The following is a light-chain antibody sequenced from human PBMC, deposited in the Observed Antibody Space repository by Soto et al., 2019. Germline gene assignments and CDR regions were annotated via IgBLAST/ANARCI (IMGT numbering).Light chain of an antibody. CDR2: DAS. CDR3: QQYASSPLT. CDR1: QSVGRNY. V-gene: IGKV3-20*01. J-gene: IGKJ4*01. Sequence: EIVLTQSPGTLSVSPGERATLSCRASQSVGRNYLAWYQQKPGQAPRLLIYDASSRATGIPDRFSGSGSVTDFTLTISRLEPEDFAVYSCQQYASSPLTFGGGTKVEAK.